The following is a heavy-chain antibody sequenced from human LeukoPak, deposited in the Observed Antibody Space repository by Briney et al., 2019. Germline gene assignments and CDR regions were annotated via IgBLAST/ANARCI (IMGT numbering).Heavy chain of an antibody. J-gene: IGHJ4*02. V-gene: IGHV3-30*18. CDR1: GFTFSSYG. CDR2: ISYDGSNK. D-gene: IGHD2-15*01. Sequence: GGSLRLSFVASGFTFSSYGMHWVRQAPGKGLEWVAVISYDGSNKYYADSVKGRFTISRDNSKNTLYLQMNSLRAEDTAVYYCAKGLGYCSGGSCYPADYYFDYWGQGTLVTVSS. CDR3: AKGLGYCSGGSCYPADYYFDY.